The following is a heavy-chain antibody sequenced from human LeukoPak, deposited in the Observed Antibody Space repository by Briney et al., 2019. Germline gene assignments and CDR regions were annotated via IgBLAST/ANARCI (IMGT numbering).Heavy chain of an antibody. Sequence: PGGSLRLSCAASGFTFSSYAMSWVRQAPGKGLEWVSAISGSGGSTYYADSVKGRFTISRDNSKNTLYLQMNSLRAEDTAVYYCAKSGKYTRSWYYFDSGAREPWSPSPQ. V-gene: IGHV3-23*01. CDR2: ISGSGGST. CDR3: AKSGKYTRSWYYFDS. D-gene: IGHD6-13*01. CDR1: GFTFSSYA. J-gene: IGHJ4*02.